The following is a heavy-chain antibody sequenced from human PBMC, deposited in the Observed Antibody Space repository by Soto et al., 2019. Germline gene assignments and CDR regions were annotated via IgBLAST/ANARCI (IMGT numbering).Heavy chain of an antibody. J-gene: IGHJ6*02. D-gene: IGHD4-17*01. V-gene: IGHV4-31*03. CDR2: IYYSGST. CDR3: ARVDYLRIPDYGMDV. Sequence: PSETLSLTCIVSGGSISSGGYYWSWIRQHPGKGLEWIGYIYYSGSTYYNPSLKSRVTISVDTSKNQFSLKLSSVTAADTAVYYCARVDYLRIPDYGMDVWGQGTTVTVS. CDR1: GGSISSGGYY.